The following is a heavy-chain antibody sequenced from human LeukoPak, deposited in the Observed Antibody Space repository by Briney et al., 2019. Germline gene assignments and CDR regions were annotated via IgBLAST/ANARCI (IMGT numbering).Heavy chain of an antibody. D-gene: IGHD6-13*01. V-gene: IGHV4-39*01. CDR1: GGSISSSSYY. CDR2: IYYSGST. J-gene: IGHJ3*02. Sequence: PSETLSLTCTVPGGSISSSSYYWGWIRQPPGKGLEWIGSIYYSGSTYYNPSLKSRVTISVDTSKNQFSLKLSSVTAADTAVYYCARQQLVHGDAFDIWGQGTMVTVSS. CDR3: ARQQLVHGDAFDI.